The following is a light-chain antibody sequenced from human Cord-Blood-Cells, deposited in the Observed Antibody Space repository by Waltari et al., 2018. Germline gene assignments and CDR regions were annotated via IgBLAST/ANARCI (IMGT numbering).Light chain of an antibody. CDR3: NSRDSSGNHVV. CDR1: SLRSYY. CDR2: GKN. J-gene: IGLJ2*01. V-gene: IGLV3-19*01. Sequence: SSELTQDPAVSVALGQTVRITCQGDSLRSYYASWYQQTPGQAPVLVIYGKNNRPSGIPDRSSGSSSGNPASLTITGAQAEDEADYYCNSRDSSGNHVVFGGGTKLTVL.